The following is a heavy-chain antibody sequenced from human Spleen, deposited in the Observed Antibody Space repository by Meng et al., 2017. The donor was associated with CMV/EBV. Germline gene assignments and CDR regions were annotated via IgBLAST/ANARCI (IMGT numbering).Heavy chain of an antibody. D-gene: IGHD1-26*01. CDR3: ARHRGSKEEQGMDV. V-gene: IGHV5-51*01. CDR2: IYPGDSDT. CDR1: EYSFTSYW. J-gene: IGHJ6*02. Sequence: GESLKVSCKGSEYSFTSYWIGWVRQMPGKGLEWMGIIYPGDSDTRYSPSFQGQVTMSADKSIRTAYLQWSSLKASDTATYYCARHRGSKEEQGMDVWGQGTTVTVSS.